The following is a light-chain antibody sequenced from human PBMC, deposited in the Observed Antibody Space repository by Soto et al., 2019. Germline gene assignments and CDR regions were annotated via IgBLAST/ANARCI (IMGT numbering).Light chain of an antibody. CDR2: AAS. Sequence: DIQMTQSPSSLSASVGDRVTITCRASQSISNYLNWYQQKPGKAPKVLIYAASSLQSGVPSRFSGSGSETDFTLTISSLQPEDFATYYCQQSYTVPLTFGGGTKVEMK. CDR1: QSISNY. CDR3: QQSYTVPLT. J-gene: IGKJ4*01. V-gene: IGKV1-39*01.